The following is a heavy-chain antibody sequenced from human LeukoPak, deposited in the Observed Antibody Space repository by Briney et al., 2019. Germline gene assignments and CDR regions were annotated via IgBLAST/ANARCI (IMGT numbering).Heavy chain of an antibody. CDR2: IYTSGST. CDR1: GGSISSYY. CDR3: ARDYDILTGENWFDP. J-gene: IGHJ5*02. V-gene: IGHV4-4*07. D-gene: IGHD3-9*01. Sequence: PSETLSLTCTVSGGSISSYYWSWIRQPAGKGLEWIGRIYTSGSTNYSPSLKSRVPMSVDTSKNQFSLKLSSVTAADTAVYYCARDYDILTGENWFDPWGQGTLVAVSS.